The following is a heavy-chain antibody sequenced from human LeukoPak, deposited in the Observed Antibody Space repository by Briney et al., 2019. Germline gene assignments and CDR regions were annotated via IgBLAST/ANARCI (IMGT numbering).Heavy chain of an antibody. CDR2: INPNSGDT. D-gene: IGHD6-19*01. Sequence: VASVKVPCKASGYIFTGFYMHWVRQAPGQGLEWMGWINPNSGDTNAAQKFQGRVAMTRDTSISTAYMELSRLRSDDTAVYYCARNGIAVAGYDYWGQGTVVSVSS. CDR3: ARNGIAVAGYDY. J-gene: IGHJ4*02. V-gene: IGHV1-2*02. CDR1: GYIFTGFY.